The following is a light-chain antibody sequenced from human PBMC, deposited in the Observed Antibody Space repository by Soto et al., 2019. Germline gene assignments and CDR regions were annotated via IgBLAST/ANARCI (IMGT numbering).Light chain of an antibody. CDR3: QQYYSTPT. Sequence: DIVMTQSPDSLAVSLGERATMNCKSSQSVLYSSNNKNYLAWYQQKPGQPPKLLIYWASTRESGVPDRFSGSGSGTDFTLTISSLQAEDVAVYYCQQYYSTPTFGQGTKVDI. V-gene: IGKV4-1*01. CDR2: WAS. CDR1: QSVLYSSNNKNY. J-gene: IGKJ1*01.